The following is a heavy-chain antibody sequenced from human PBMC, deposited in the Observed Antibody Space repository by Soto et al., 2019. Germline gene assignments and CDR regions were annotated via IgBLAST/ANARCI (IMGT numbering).Heavy chain of an antibody. CDR3: AGTGNKPHYYESDWYFDL. Sequence: QVQLVQSGAEVKKPGSSVKVSCKASGGTFSSYAISWVRQAPGQGLEWMGGIIPIFGTANYALKFQGRVTITADESTSTAYMELSSLRSEDTAVYYCAGTGNKPHYYESDWYFDLWGRGILVTVSS. D-gene: IGHD3-22*01. CDR1: GGTFSSYA. CDR2: IIPIFGTA. V-gene: IGHV1-69*01. J-gene: IGHJ2*01.